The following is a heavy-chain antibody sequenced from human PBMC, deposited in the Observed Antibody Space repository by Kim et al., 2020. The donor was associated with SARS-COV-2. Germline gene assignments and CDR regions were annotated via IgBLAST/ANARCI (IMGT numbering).Heavy chain of an antibody. CDR1: GGSISSYY. CDR2: IYYSGST. Sequence: SETLSLTCTVSGGSISSYYWSWIRQPPGKGLEWIGYIYYSGSTNYNPSLKSRVTISVDTSKNQFTLKLSSVTAADTAVYYCERVSGTMVRGVTYYYYGMDVWGQGTTVAVSS. J-gene: IGHJ6*02. D-gene: IGHD3-10*01. CDR3: ERVSGTMVRGVTYYYYGMDV. V-gene: IGHV4-59*13.